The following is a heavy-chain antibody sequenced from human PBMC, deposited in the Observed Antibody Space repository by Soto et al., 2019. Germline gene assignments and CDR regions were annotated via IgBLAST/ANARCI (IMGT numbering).Heavy chain of an antibody. CDR3: ARREATGGMDV. CDR1: GFTFSSYS. J-gene: IGHJ6*02. D-gene: IGHD1-1*01. V-gene: IGHV3-21*01. Sequence: GGSLRLSCAASGFTFSSYSMNWVRQAPGKGLEWVSSISSSSSYIYYADSVKGRFTTSRDNAKNSLYLQMNSLRAEDTAVYYCARREATGGMDVWGQGTTVTVSS. CDR2: ISSSSSYI.